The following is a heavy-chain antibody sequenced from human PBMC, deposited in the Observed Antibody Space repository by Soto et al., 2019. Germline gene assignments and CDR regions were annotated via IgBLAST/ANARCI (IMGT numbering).Heavy chain of an antibody. Sequence: SETLSLTCTVSGGSISSYYWSWIRQPPGKGLEGIGYIYYSGSSNYNPSLKSRVTISVDRSKNQFSLKLSSVTAADTAVYSWERVPYYDFWSGFSVAPYNWFDPWGQGTLVTVS. D-gene: IGHD3-3*01. CDR1: GGSISSYY. CDR2: IYYSGSS. V-gene: IGHV4-59*01. J-gene: IGHJ5*02. CDR3: ERVPYYDFWSGFSVAPYNWFDP.